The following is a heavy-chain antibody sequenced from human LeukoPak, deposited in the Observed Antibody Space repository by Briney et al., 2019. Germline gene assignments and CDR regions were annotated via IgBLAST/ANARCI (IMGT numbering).Heavy chain of an antibody. Sequence: PSETLSLTCTVSGGSISGYYWSWIRQSPGTGLEWIAFIYSSGSTDYNPSLKSRVTISVDTSKNQFSLKLSSVTAADTAVYYCARHLKGAAAQRAFDYCGQGTLVTVSS. D-gene: IGHD6-13*01. V-gene: IGHV4-59*08. CDR2: IYSSGST. J-gene: IGHJ4*02. CDR1: GGSISGYY. CDR3: ARHLKGAAAQRAFDY.